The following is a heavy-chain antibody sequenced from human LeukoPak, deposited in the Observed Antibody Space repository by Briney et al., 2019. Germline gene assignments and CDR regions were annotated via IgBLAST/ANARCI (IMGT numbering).Heavy chain of an antibody. CDR2: IYYSGST. D-gene: IGHD4-23*01. Sequence: SETLSLTCTVSGGSIGSHYWSWIRQPPGKGLEWIGYIYYSGSTNYNPSLKSRVTISVDTSKNQFSLKLSSVTAADTAVYYCARQTTVVTPFDYWGQGTLVTVSS. J-gene: IGHJ4*02. CDR3: ARQTTVVTPFDY. CDR1: GGSIGSHY. V-gene: IGHV4-59*11.